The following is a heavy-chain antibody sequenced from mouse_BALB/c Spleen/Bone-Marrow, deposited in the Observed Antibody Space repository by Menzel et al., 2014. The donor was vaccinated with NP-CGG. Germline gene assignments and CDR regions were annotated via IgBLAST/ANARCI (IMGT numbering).Heavy chain of an antibody. CDR3: ARDGYGKRNYFDY. CDR2: IYPGDGDT. CDR1: GYAFSSSW. V-gene: IGHV1-82*01. J-gene: IGHJ2*01. Sequence: QVQLQQPGPELVKPGASVKISCEASGYAFSSSWMNWVKQRPGQGLEWIGRIYPGDGDTNYNGKFKGKATLTADKSSSTAYMQLSSLTSVDSAVYFCARDGYGKRNYFDYWGQGTTLTVSS. D-gene: IGHD2-1*01.